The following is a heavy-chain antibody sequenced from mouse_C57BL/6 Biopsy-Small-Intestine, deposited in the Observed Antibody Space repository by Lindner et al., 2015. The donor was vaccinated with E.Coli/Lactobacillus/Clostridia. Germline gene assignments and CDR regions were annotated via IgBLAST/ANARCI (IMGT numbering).Heavy chain of an antibody. CDR1: GYTFTNYD. D-gene: IGHD4-1*02. CDR3: ARWGLNWHFFDY. CDR2: IYPGNDNT. V-gene: IGHV1-85*01. J-gene: IGHJ2*01. Sequence: VQLQESGPELAKPGASVKLSCKASGYTFTNYDINWMIQRPGQGLEWIGWIYPGNDNTKYNEKFKDKATLTADTSSSTAYMELHSLTSEDSAVYFCARWGLNWHFFDYWGQGTTLTVSA.